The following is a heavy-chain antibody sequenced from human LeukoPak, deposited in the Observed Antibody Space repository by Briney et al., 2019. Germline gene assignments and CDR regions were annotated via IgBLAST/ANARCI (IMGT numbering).Heavy chain of an antibody. V-gene: IGHV3-21*01. D-gene: IGHD5-24*01. CDR1: GFTFASYT. CDR3: ARSGDGYNSDY. J-gene: IGHJ4*02. Sequence: GGSLRLSCAASGFTFASYTMNWVRQAPGKGLEWVSSISTYSFSSFNTYRYYADSVKGRFTISRDNAKNSLYLQIDSLTAEDTAVYYCARSGDGYNSDYWGQGTPVTVSS. CDR2: ISTYSFSSFNTYR.